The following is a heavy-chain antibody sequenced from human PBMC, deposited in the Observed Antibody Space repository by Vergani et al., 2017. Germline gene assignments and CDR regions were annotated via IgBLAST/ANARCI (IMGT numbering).Heavy chain of an antibody. D-gene: IGHD5-24*01. Sequence: QVQLQESGPGLVRPSQTLSLTCTVSGGSISSGSYYWSWFRQPAGKGLEWIGRFYTGGGTSYNPSLKSRVTISVDTSKNQFSLQLSSVTAADTAVYYCARDPLYGNTWPCLLRDMDVWGQGTTVTVSS. J-gene: IGHJ6*02. CDR2: FYTGGGT. V-gene: IGHV4-61*02. CDR1: GGSISSGSYY. CDR3: ARDPLYGNTWPCLLRDMDV.